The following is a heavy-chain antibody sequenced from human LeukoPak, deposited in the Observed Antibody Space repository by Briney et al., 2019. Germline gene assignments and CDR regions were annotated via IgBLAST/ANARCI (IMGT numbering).Heavy chain of an antibody. CDR3: AREGDSSGWQLYYFDY. J-gene: IGHJ4*02. CDR1: GGSISSYY. V-gene: IGHV4-59*01. CDR2: IYYSGST. Sequence: EASETLSLTCTVSGGSISSYYWSWIRQPPGKGLEWIGYIYYSGSTNYNPSLKSRVTISVDTSKNQFSLKLSSVTAADTAVYYCAREGDSSGWQLYYFDYWGQGTLVTVSS. D-gene: IGHD6-19*01.